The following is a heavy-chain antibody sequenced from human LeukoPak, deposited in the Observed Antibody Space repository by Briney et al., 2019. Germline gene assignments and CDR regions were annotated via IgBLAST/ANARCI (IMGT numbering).Heavy chain of an antibody. CDR1: GFTSSSYR. CDR3: VSSYCSGGSCYSASGY. D-gene: IGHD2-15*01. V-gene: IGHV3-74*01. CDR2: INSDGSST. J-gene: IGHJ4*02. Sequence: GGSLRLSCAASGFTSSSYRMHWVRQAPGKGLVWVSRINSDGSSTSYADSVKGRFTISRDNAKNTLYLQMNSLRAEDSAVYYCVSSYCSGGSCYSASGYWGQGTLVTVSS.